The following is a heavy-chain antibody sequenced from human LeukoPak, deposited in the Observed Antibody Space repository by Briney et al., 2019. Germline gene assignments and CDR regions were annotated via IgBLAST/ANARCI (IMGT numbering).Heavy chain of an antibody. CDR2: IYYSGST. J-gene: IGHJ4*02. CDR3: AGTYSSGWYVNY. D-gene: IGHD6-19*01. V-gene: IGHV4-59*01. CDR1: GGSISSYY. Sequence: SETLSLTCTVSGGSISSYYWSWIRQPPGKGLEWIGYIYYSGSTNYNPSLRSRVTISVDTSKNQFSLKLSSVTAADTAVYYCAGTYSSGWYVNYWGQGTLVTVSS.